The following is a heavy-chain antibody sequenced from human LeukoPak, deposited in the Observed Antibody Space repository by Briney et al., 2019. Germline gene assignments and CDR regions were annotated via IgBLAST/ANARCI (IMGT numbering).Heavy chain of an antibody. J-gene: IGHJ6*03. CDR1: GYTFTSYG. CDR3: ARSDSSGRYGGYFYYYMDV. D-gene: IGHD6-19*01. CDR2: ISAYNGNT. V-gene: IGHV1-18*01. Sequence: ASVKVSCKASGYTFTSYGFTCVRQAPGQGLEWMGWISAYNGNTNYAQKLQGRVTMTTDTSTSTAYMELRSLRSDDTAVYYCARSDSSGRYGGYFYYYMDVWGKGTTVTVSS.